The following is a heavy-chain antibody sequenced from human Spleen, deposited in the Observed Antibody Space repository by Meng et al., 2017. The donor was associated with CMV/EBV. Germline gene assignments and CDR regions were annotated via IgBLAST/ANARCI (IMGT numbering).Heavy chain of an antibody. CDR3: ARVAFWSGYGYFQH. V-gene: IGHV4-31*02. J-gene: IGHJ1*01. CDR2: IYYSGST. CDR1: GGSISSGGYY. Sequence: SGGSISSGGYYWSWIRQHPGKGLGWIRYIYYSGSTYYNPSLKSRVTISVDMSKNQFSLKLSSVTAADTAVYYCARVAFWSGYGYFQHWGQGTLVTVSS. D-gene: IGHD3-3*01.